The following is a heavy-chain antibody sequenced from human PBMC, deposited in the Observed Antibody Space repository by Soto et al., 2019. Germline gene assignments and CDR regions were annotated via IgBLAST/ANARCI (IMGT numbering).Heavy chain of an antibody. CDR2: ISPDNGNT. J-gene: IGHJ6*02. CDR3: ARALGYSGYAGMDV. D-gene: IGHD5-12*01. V-gene: IGHV1-18*01. CDR1: GYTFTIYG. Sequence: QVQLVQSGGEVKKPGASVKVSCKASGYTFTIYGINWVRQAPGQGLEWMGRISPDNGNTNYAQKLQGRVTMTTDTSTSTAYMELRSLRSDDTPVYSCARALGYSGYAGMDVWGQGTTVTVSS.